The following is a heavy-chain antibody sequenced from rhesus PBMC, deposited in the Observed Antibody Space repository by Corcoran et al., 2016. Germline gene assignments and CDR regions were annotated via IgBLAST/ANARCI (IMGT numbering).Heavy chain of an antibody. J-gene: IGHJ4*01. Sequence: QVQLQESGPGLVKPSETLSLTCAVSGYSISSGYGWGWIRQPPGKGLEWIGQIYGGSGSTYYNPSHKWLGTVLKGQAKNQFSLKLSSVTAADTAVYYCAREGRIYSLFDYWGQGVLVTVSS. V-gene: IGHV4-127*01. D-gene: IGHD2-27*01. CDR2: IYGGSGST. CDR1: GYSISSGYG. CDR3: AREGRIYSLFDY.